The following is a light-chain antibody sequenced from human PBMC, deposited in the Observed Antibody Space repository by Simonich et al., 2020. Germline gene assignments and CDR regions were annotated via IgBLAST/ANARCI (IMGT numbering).Light chain of an antibody. CDR2: DVS. J-gene: IGLJ2*01. CDR3: SSYAGSNKV. V-gene: IGLV2-14*03. CDR1: SSDVGGYNY. Sequence: QSALTQPASVSGSPGQSITISCTGTSSDVGGYNYVSWSQQPPGKAPKLMIYDVSNRPSGFSNRFSGSKSGNTASLTISGLQAEDEADYYCSSYAGSNKVFGGGTKLTVL.